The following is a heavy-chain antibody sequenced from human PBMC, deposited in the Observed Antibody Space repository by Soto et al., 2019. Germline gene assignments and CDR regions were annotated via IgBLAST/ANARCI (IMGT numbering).Heavy chain of an antibody. D-gene: IGHD3-3*02. CDR2: ISWDGGST. Sequence: PRGSLLLCCASSGFTFDDYAMHWVRQAPGKGLEWVSLISWDGGSTYYADSVKGRFTISRDNSKNSLYLQMNSLRAEDTALYYCAKDISPYYYYGMDVWGQGTTVTVSS. V-gene: IGHV3-43D*04. CDR1: GFTFDDYA. CDR3: AKDISPYYYYGMDV. J-gene: IGHJ6*02.